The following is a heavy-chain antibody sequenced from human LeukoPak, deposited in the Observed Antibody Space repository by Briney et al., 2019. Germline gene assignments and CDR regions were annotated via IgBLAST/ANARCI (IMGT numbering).Heavy chain of an antibody. CDR2: ISSDGSST. D-gene: IGHD4-23*01. V-gene: IGHV3-74*01. Sequence: GGSLRLSCAASGFTFSSYWMHWVRQTPGKGLVWVSRISSDGSSTSYADSVKGRFTISRDNAKNTLYLQMNSLRVEDTAVYYCARGRPHGNDYWGQGTLVTVSS. CDR3: ARGRPHGNDY. J-gene: IGHJ4*02. CDR1: GFTFSSYW.